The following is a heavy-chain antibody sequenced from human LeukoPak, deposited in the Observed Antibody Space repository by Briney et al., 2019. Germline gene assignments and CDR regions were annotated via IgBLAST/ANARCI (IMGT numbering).Heavy chain of an antibody. CDR2: IHTSGST. Sequence: PSEALSLTCTVSGVSISSYYWSWMRQPAGKGLEWIGRIHTSGSTNYNPSLKSRVTMSVDTSKNQFSLKLSSVTAADTAVYYCARGVHGDYRWYFDLWGRGTLVTVSS. D-gene: IGHD4-17*01. CDR1: GVSISSYY. V-gene: IGHV4-4*07. CDR3: ARGVHGDYRWYFDL. J-gene: IGHJ2*01.